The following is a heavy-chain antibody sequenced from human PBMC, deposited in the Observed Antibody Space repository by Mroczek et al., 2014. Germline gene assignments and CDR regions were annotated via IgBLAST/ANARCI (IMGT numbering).Heavy chain of an antibody. D-gene: IGHD6-19*01. CDR1: GFYLPSSYA. CDR3: ARDKLAVAGTCLDY. V-gene: IGHV3-30-3*01. J-gene: IGHJ4*02. CDR2: ISYDGSNK. Sequence: GRGVGPSLGRVPRRLLLVQPPGFYLPSSYAMHWVRQAPGKGLEWVAVISYDGSNKYYADSVKGRFTISRDNSKNTLYLQMNSLRAEDTAVYYCARDKLAVAGTCLDYWGQGTLVTVSS.